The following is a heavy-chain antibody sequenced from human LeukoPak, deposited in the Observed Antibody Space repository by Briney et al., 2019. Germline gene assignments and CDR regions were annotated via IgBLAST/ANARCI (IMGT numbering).Heavy chain of an antibody. CDR2: INPNSGGT. Sequence: ASVKVSCKASGYTFTGYYMHWVRQAPGQGLEWMGWINPNSGGTNYAQKFQGRVTMTRDTSISTAYMEWSSLKASDTAMYYRARHASLNSMIGSYWGQGTLVTVSS. J-gene: IGHJ4*02. CDR3: ARHASLNSMIGSY. V-gene: IGHV1-2*02. CDR1: GYTFTGYY. D-gene: IGHD3-22*01.